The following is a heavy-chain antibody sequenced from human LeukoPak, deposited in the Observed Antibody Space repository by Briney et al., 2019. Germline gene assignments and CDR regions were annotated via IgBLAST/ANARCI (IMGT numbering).Heavy chain of an antibody. V-gene: IGHV3-7*01. D-gene: IGHD6-19*01. Sequence: GGSLRLSCAASGFTFSDYWMNWVRQAPGKGLEWVANLDQDGRSEYYVVSVQGRFTISRDIAKNSLYLQMNSLRAEVTAVYYCARGGWAPFDYWGQGSLLTVSS. J-gene: IGHJ4*02. CDR3: ARGGWAPFDY. CDR2: LDQDGRSE. CDR1: GFTFSDYW.